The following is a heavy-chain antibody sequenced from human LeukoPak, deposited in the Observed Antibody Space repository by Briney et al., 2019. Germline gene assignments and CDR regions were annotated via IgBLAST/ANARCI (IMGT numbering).Heavy chain of an antibody. CDR1: GGSISSGDYY. CDR2: IYYSGGT. D-gene: IGHD3-16*01. J-gene: IGHJ4*02. CDR3: ARGFYDYVWGSYREFDY. Sequence: SQTLSLTCTVSGGSISSGDYYWSWISQPPGKGLEWIGYIYYSGGTYYNPSLKSRVTISVDTSKNQFSLKLISVTAADTAVYYCARGFYDYVWGSYREFDYWCQGTLVTVSS. V-gene: IGHV4-30-4*01.